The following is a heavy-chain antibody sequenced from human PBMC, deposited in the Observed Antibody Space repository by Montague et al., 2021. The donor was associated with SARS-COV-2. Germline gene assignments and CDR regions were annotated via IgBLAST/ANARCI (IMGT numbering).Heavy chain of an antibody. CDR2: IYYSGST. CDR3: ARHGLVRYFDWLSQNYGMDV. J-gene: IGHJ6*02. D-gene: IGHD3-9*01. Sequence: SETLSLTCTVSGGSISSYYWSRIRQPPGKGLEWIGYIYYSGSTNXNPSLKSRVTISVDTSKNQFSLKLSSVTAADTAVYYCARHGLVRYFDWLSQNYGMDVWGQGTTVTVSS. CDR1: GGSISSYY. V-gene: IGHV4-59*08.